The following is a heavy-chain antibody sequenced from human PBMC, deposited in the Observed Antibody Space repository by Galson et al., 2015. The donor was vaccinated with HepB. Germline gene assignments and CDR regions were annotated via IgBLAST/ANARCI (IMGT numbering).Heavy chain of an antibody. CDR3: AKGISGGSYSGDDY. CDR1: GFTFDDYA. Sequence: LSLSCAASGFTFDDYATHWVRQAPGKGLEWVSGISWNSGNIGYADSVKGRFTISRDNAKNSLYLQMNSLRAEDTAVYYCAKGISGGSYSGDDYWGQGTLVTVSS. CDR2: ISWNSGNI. D-gene: IGHD1-26*01. J-gene: IGHJ4*02. V-gene: IGHV3-9*01.